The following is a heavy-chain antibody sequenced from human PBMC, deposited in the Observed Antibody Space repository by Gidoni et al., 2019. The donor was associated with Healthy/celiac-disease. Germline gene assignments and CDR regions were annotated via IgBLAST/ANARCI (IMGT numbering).Heavy chain of an antibody. CDR3: ARGTEYCSGGSCYLGTYYYYYYMDV. J-gene: IGHJ6*03. V-gene: IGHV4-31*03. Sequence: QVQLQESGPGLVKPSQTLSLTCTVSGGSISSGGSYLSWIRPHPGKGLEWIGYIYYSGSTYYNPSPKSRVTISVDTSKNQFSLKLSSVTAADTAVYYCARGTEYCSGGSCYLGTYYYYYYMDVWGKGTTVTVSS. CDR1: GGSISSGGSY. D-gene: IGHD2-15*01. CDR2: IYYSGST.